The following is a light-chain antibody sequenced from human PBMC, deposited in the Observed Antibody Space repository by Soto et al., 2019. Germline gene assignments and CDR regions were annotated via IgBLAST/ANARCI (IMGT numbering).Light chain of an antibody. Sequence: DVQMTQSPSSLSASVGDRVTITCRASQCINSWLAWYQQKPEKAPNSLVYAASSLQTGVPSRFSGSGSGTDFTLTISNLQPEDSATYYCQQYNIYPLTFGGGTKVEIK. CDR3: QQYNIYPLT. J-gene: IGKJ4*01. CDR1: QCINSW. CDR2: AAS. V-gene: IGKV1D-16*01.